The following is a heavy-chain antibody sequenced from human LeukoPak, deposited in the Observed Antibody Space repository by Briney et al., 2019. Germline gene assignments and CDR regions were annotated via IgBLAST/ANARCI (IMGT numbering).Heavy chain of an antibody. CDR3: ARDEFMVRGAIPGGMDV. Sequence: GGSLRLSCAASGFTFSSYAMHWVRQAPGKGLVWVAVISYDGSNKYYADSVKGRFTISRDNSKNTLYLQMNSLRAEDTAVYYCARDEFMVRGAIPGGMDVWGQGTTVTVSS. CDR1: GFTFSSYA. D-gene: IGHD3-10*01. CDR2: ISYDGSNK. J-gene: IGHJ6*02. V-gene: IGHV3-30-3*01.